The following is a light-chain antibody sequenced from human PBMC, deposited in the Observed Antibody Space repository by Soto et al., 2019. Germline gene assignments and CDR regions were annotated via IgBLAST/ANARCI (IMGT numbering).Light chain of an antibody. CDR3: HQRQSWPRT. J-gene: IGKJ1*01. Sequence: EIVLTQSPGTVSLSPGERATLSCRASQSVSRSYLAWYQLKPGQAPRLLIYGASSRATGIPDRFSGSGSGTDFTLTINSLAPEDFAIYYCHQRQSWPRTFGQGTKVDIK. V-gene: IGKV3-20*01. CDR1: QSVSRSY. CDR2: GAS.